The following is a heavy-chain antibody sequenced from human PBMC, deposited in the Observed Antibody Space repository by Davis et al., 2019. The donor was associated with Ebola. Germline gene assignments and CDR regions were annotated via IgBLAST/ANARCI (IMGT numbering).Heavy chain of an antibody. J-gene: IGHJ4*02. D-gene: IGHD2-15*01. CDR2: TWYDGSRK. Sequence: GESLKISCAASGFNFRSYGMHWVRQAPDKGLEWVAVTWYDGSRKYYGDSVKGRFTISRDNSNNLLYLQMNSLRAEDTAVYYCAIPDCSGANCYSVYIKNWGQGTLVTVSS. V-gene: IGHV3-33*01. CDR3: AIPDCSGANCYSVYIKN. CDR1: GFNFRSYG.